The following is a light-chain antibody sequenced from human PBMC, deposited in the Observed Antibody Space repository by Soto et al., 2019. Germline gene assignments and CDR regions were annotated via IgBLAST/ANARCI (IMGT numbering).Light chain of an antibody. CDR2: DVS. CDR3: SSYSSSYTLAVV. V-gene: IGLV2-14*01. CDR1: SSDVGGYNC. J-gene: IGLJ2*01. Sequence: QSALTQPASVSGSPGQSMTISCTGTSSDVGGYNCVSWYQQHPGKAPKLMIYDVSNRPSGVSNRFSGSRSGNTASLTISGLQAEDEADYYCSSYSSSYTLAVVFGGGTKLTVL.